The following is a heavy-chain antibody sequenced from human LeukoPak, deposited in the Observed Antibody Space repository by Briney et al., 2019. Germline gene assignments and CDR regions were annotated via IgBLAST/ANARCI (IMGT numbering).Heavy chain of an antibody. V-gene: IGHV1-2*04. D-gene: IGHD6-19*01. J-gene: IGHJ5*02. CDR1: GYTFTGYY. CDR2: INPNSGGT. CDR3: ARVKLPNGYSSGWYGFDP. Sequence: ASVKVSCKASGYTFTGYYMHWVRQAPGQGLEWMGWINPNSGGTNYAQKFQGWVTMTRDTSISTAYMELSRLRSDDTAVYYCARVKLPNGYSSGWYGFDPWGQGTLVTVSS.